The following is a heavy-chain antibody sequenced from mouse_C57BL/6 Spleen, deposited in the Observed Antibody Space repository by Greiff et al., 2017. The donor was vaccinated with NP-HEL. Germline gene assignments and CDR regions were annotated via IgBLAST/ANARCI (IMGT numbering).Heavy chain of an antibody. CDR1: GYTFTDYE. D-gene: IGHD2-1*01. CDR3: TRDYGNYGRTWFAY. Sequence: VQLQQSGAELVRPGASVTLSCKASGYTFTDYEMHWVKQTPVHGLEWIGAIDPETGGTAYNQKFKGKAILTADKSSSTAYMELRSLTSEDSAVYYCTRDYGNYGRTWFAYWGQGTLVTVSA. CDR2: IDPETGGT. V-gene: IGHV1-15*01. J-gene: IGHJ3*01.